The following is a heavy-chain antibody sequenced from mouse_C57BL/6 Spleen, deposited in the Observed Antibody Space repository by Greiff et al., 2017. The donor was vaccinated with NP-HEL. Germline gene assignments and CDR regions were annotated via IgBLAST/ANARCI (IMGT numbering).Heavy chain of an antibody. D-gene: IGHD1-1*01. CDR1: GYSITSGYY. J-gene: IGHJ2*01. CDR2: ISYDGSN. V-gene: IGHV3-6*01. CDR3: ARRWYYYGEDY. Sequence: EVQLQQSGPGLVKPSQSLSLTCSVTGYSITSGYYWNWIRQFPGNKLEWMGYISYDGSNNYNPSLKNRISITRDTSKNQFFLKLNSVTTEDTATYYCARRWYYYGEDYWGQGTTLTVSS.